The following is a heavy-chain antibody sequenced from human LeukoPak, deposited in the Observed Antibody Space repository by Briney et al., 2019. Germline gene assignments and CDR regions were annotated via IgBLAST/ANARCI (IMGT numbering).Heavy chain of an antibody. D-gene: IGHD3-22*01. V-gene: IGHV4-34*01. Sequence: PSETLSLTCAVYGGSFSGYYWSWIRQPPGKGLEWIGEINHSGSTNYNPSLKSRVTISVDTSKNQFSLKLSSVTAADTAVYYCARGVLYDSSGYSSDWFDPWGQGTLVTVSS. CDR2: INHSGST. CDR3: ARGVLYDSSGYSSDWFDP. J-gene: IGHJ5*02. CDR1: GGSFSGYY.